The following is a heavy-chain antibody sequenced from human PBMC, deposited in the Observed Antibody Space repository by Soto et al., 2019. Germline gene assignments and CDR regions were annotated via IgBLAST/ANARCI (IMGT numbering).Heavy chain of an antibody. CDR2: IYYSGST. CDR1: GGXISGGDYY. V-gene: IGHV4-30-4*01. CDR3: ARGLKERTTTIGFDP. Sequence: PSETLSLTCTVSGGXISGGDYYWSWIRQPPGEGLEWIGYIYYSGSTYYNPSLKSRVTISVDTSKNQFSLKLSSVTAADTAVYYCARGLKERTTTIGFDPWGQGTLVTVSS. J-gene: IGHJ5*02. D-gene: IGHD4-4*01.